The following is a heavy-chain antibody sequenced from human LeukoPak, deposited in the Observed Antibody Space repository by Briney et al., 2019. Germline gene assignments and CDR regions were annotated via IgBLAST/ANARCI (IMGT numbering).Heavy chain of an antibody. CDR1: GFTVSSNY. CDR2: IYSGGST. V-gene: IGHV3-66*01. CDR3: ARDTDHSRYFDY. D-gene: IGHD1-14*01. Sequence: GGSLRLSCAASGFTVSSNYMSWVRQAPGKGLEWVSVIYSGGSTYYADSVKGRFTISRDNSKNTLYLQMNSLRAEDTAVYYCARDTDHSRYFDYWGQGTLVTVSS. J-gene: IGHJ4*02.